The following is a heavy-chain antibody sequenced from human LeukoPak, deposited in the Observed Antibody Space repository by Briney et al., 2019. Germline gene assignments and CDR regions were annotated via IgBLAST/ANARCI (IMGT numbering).Heavy chain of an antibody. CDR1: GGSLTSYY. CDR2: IFYTGST. V-gene: IGHV4-59*01. J-gene: IGHJ4*02. CDR3: ARLRGNYFPDF. D-gene: IGHD4-11*01. Sequence: PSETLSLTCTVSGGSLTSYYWTWIRQPPGKGLEWIGYIFYTGSTNYNPSLKSRMSISVDTSKNQFSLKLTSVTAADTAVYYCARLRGNYFPDFWGLGALVNVSS.